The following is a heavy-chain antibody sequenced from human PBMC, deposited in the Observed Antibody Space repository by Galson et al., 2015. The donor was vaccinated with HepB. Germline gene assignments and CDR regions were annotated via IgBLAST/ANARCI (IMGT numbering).Heavy chain of an antibody. CDR2: IIPIFGTA. CDR3: AGDGANGDYVNWFDP. V-gene: IGHV1-69*13. CDR1: GGTFSSYA. Sequence: SVKVSCKASGGTFSSYAISWVRQAPGQGLEWMGGIIPIFGTANYAQKFQGRVTITADESTSTAYMELSSLRSEDTAVYYCAGDGANGDYVNWFDPWGQGTLVTVSS. D-gene: IGHD4-17*01. J-gene: IGHJ5*02.